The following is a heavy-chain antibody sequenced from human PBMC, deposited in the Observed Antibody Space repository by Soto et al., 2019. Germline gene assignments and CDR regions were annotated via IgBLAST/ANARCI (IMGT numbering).Heavy chain of an antibody. J-gene: IGHJ2*01. V-gene: IGHV3-23*01. CDR2: ISGSSGAT. CDR3: DSIRHCSTLAAFLLNRSSDL. Sequence: PGKGLEWVSSISGSSGATYYPDSVKGRFTISRDNSQNTLYLQMNSLRAEDMVVQAGDSIRHCSTLAAFLLNRSSDL. D-gene: IGHD5-18*01.